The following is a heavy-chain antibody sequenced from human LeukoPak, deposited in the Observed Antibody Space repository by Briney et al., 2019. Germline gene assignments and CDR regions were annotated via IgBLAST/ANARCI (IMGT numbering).Heavy chain of an antibody. CDR2: INHSGST. J-gene: IGHJ3*02. CDR1: GGSFSGYY. D-gene: IGHD6-19*01. V-gene: IGHV4-34*01. CDR3: ARGGSSGWYGTDDAFDI. Sequence: SETLSLTCAVYGGSFSGYYWSWIRQPPGKGLEWIGEINHSGSTNYNPSLKSRVTISVDTSKNLFSLKLSSVTAADTAVYYCARGGSSGWYGTDDAFDIWGQGTMVTVSS.